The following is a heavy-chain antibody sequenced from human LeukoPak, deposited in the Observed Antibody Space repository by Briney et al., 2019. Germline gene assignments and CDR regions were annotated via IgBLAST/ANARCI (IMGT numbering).Heavy chain of an antibody. CDR1: GYTFTSYY. CDR2: INPSGGST. Sequence: EASVKVSCKASGYTFTSYYMHWVRQAPGQGLEWMGIINPSGGSTSYAQKFQGRVTMTRDTFTSTVYMELSSLRSEDTAVYYCASYYDSSGYYYNGMDVWGQGTTVTVSS. V-gene: IGHV1-46*01. CDR3: ASYYDSSGYYYNGMDV. D-gene: IGHD3-22*01. J-gene: IGHJ6*02.